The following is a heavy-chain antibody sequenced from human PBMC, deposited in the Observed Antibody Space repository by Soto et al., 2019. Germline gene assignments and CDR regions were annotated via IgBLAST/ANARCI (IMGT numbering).Heavy chain of an antibody. CDR2: ISNSGGNT. J-gene: IGHJ6*02. CDR1: GFTFSTFA. Sequence: PGGSLRLSCAASGFTFSTFAMTWVRQAPGKGLEWVSGISNSGGNTYYADSVKGRFSISRDNSKSTLYLQMNSLRTEDTALYYCAKDAGMDVWGQGTTVTVSS. CDR3: AKDAGMDV. V-gene: IGHV3-23*01.